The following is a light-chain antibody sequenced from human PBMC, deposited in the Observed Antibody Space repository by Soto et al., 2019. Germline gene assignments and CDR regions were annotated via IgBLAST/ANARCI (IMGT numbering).Light chain of an antibody. J-gene: IGKJ1*01. CDR1: QGISTY. Sequence: DIQMTQSPSSLSSSVGDRVTITCRASQGISTYLNWYQQKPGKAPKVLIYEASSLQSGVPSRFSGSGSGKEFTLTISRMQPDDFATYQCQQYNSYSFGQGTQV. CDR3: QQYNSYS. V-gene: IGKV1-16*01. CDR2: EAS.